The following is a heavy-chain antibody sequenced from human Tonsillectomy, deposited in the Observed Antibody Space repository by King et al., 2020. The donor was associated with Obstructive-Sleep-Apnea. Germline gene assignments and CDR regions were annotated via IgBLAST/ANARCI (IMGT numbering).Heavy chain of an antibody. CDR1: GGSISSYY. CDR3: ARAAGYYYAFDI. J-gene: IGHJ3*02. CDR2: IYYSVST. V-gene: IGHV4-59*01. D-gene: IGHD3-9*01. Sequence: QLQESGPGLVKPSETLSLTCTVSGGSISSYYWSWIRQPPGKGLEWIGSIYYSVSTNYNPSLKSRVTISVATSKNQFSLKLNSVTAADTAVYYCARAAGYYYAFDIWGQGTMVTVSS.